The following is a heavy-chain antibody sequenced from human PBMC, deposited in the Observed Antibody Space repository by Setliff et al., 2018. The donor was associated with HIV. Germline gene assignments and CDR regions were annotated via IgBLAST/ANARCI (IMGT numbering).Heavy chain of an antibody. D-gene: IGHD3-9*01. V-gene: IGHV4-4*07. J-gene: IGHJ6*03. CDR2: IYTSGST. CDR1: GGSISSYY. Sequence: PSETLSLTCTVSGGSISSYYWSWIRQPAGKGLEWIGHIYTSGSTNYNPSLQSRVTISVDTSKNQFSLKLTSVTAADTAVYYCAREAEFLTASYPYYYYYLDVWGKGTTVTVSS. CDR3: AREAEFLTASYPYYYYYLDV.